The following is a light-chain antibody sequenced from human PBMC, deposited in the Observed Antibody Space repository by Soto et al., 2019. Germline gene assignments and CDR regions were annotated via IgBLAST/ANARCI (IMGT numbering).Light chain of an antibody. V-gene: IGKV3-20*01. CDR2: GAS. Sequence: EIILTQSPDTLSLSPGERATLSCRASQTVSSNYLAWCQQRPGQAPRLLIYGASTRAAGIPDRFSGSGSGTDFTLTITRLEPEDSEVYFCQKYNGPKTTLGQGTRLE. CDR3: QKYNGPKTT. CDR1: QTVSSNY. J-gene: IGKJ5*01.